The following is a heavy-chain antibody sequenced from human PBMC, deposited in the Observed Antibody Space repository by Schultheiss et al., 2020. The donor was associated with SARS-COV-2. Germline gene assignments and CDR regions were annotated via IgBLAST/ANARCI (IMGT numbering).Heavy chain of an antibody. Sequence: GESLKISCAASGFTFSNAWMSWIRQAPGKGLEWVSYISSSGSTIYYADSVKGRFTISRDNAKNSLYLQMNSLRAEDTAVYYCARDLGRGNDYWGQGTLVTVSS. CDR2: ISSSGSTI. CDR1: GFTFSNAW. D-gene: IGHD2-15*01. CDR3: ARDLGRGNDY. J-gene: IGHJ4*02. V-gene: IGHV3-11*01.